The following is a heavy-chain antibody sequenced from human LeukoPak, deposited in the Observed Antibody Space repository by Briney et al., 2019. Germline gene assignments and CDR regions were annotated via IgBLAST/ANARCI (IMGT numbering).Heavy chain of an antibody. V-gene: IGHV3-23*01. CDR2: IIISDGRT. D-gene: IGHD1-26*01. Sequence: PGGSLRLSCTASGFTFSRSAMTWVRQAPGKGLEWLSSIIISDGRTYYPGSVKGRVTISRDISKNSLYLQMNSLRAEDTAVYYCAKDSFGGAPDCFDYWGQGTLVTVSS. CDR3: AKDSFGGAPDCFDY. CDR1: GFTFSRSA. J-gene: IGHJ4*02.